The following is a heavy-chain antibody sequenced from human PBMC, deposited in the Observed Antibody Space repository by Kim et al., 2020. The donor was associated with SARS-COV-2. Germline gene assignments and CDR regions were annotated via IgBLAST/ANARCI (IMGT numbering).Heavy chain of an antibody. V-gene: IGHV3-23*01. D-gene: IGHD1-1*01. CDR3: ARQRGYDFDM. Sequence: KTYYADAVRGRFTITRDNSKNALYVQMNSLRAEDTALYYCARQRGYDFDMWGQGTMVTVSS. J-gene: IGHJ3*02. CDR2: KT.